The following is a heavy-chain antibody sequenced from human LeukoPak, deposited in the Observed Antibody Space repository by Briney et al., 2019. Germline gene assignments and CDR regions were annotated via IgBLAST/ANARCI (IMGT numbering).Heavy chain of an antibody. CDR2: IIPIFGTA. V-gene: IGHV1-69*01. CDR1: GGTFSSYA. D-gene: IGHD6-13*01. CDR3: ASLPYGAAAGTFYVD. J-gene: IGHJ4*02. Sequence: SVKVSCKASGGTFSSYAFSWVRQAQGQGLEWMGGIIPIFGTANYAQKFQGRVTITADESTSTAYMELSSLRSEDTAVYYCASLPYGAAAGTFYVDWGQGTLVTVSS.